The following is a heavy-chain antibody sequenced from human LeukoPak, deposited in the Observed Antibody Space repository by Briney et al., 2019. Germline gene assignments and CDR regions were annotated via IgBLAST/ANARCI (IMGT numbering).Heavy chain of an antibody. CDR1: GYTFTDYY. Sequence: GASVKVSCKASGYTFTDYYMHWVRQAPGQGLEWMGWINPNSGGTNYAQKFQGRVTMTRDTSISTAYMELSRLRSGDTAVYYCAREGLRYFDWFAPYGMDVWGQGTTVTVSS. CDR3: AREGLRYFDWFAPYGMDV. D-gene: IGHD3-9*01. CDR2: INPNSGGT. V-gene: IGHV1-2*02. J-gene: IGHJ6*02.